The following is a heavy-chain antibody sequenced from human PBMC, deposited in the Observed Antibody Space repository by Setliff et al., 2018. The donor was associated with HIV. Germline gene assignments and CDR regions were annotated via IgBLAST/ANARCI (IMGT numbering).Heavy chain of an antibody. Sequence: GGSLRLSCAASGFTFNNYAMSWVRQAPGKGLEWVSGISGSGGRTYYGDSVKGRVTISRAHSKSTVFLQMDSLRAEDTATYFCVKEEFSSVGTSASHIWGQGTVVTVSS. CDR2: ISGSGGRT. J-gene: IGHJ3*02. V-gene: IGHV3-23*01. D-gene: IGHD1-1*01. CDR3: VKEEFSSVGTSASHI. CDR1: GFTFNNYA.